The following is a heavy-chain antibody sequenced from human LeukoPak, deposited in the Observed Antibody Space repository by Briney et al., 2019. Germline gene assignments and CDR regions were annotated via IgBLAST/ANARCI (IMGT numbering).Heavy chain of an antibody. V-gene: IGHV3-21*01. CDR1: GFTFSSCG. J-gene: IGHJ4*02. Sequence: GGSLRLSCAASGFTFSSCGFNWVRQAPGKGLEWVSSIGPTVTDRYYADSVRGRFTISRDTAKNSMYLQMDSLRDEDTAVYYCATETIGRHYDYWGQGTLLTVSS. CDR3: ATETIGRHYDY. CDR2: IGPTVTDR. D-gene: IGHD1-14*01.